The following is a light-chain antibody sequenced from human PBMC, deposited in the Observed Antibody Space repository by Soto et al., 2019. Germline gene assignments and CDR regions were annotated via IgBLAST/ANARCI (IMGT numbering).Light chain of an antibody. CDR3: QQYNSYPWT. CDR1: QSISSW. V-gene: IGKV1-5*01. CDR2: DAS. Sequence: DIQMTRSPSTLSASVGDRVTTTCRASQSISSWLAWYQQKPGKAPKLLIYDASSLESGVPSRFSGSGSGTEFTLTITSLQPDDFATYYCQQYNSYPWTFGQGTKV. J-gene: IGKJ1*01.